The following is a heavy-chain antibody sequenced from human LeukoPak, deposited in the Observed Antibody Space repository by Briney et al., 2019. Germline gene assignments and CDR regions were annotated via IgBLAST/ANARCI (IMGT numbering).Heavy chain of an antibody. Sequence: GGSLRLSCAASGLTVSDNYMSWVRQAPGRGLECVSVIYLGGSTNYADFVKGRFTISRDNSKNTVYLQMNSLRAEDTAVYYCARDSVTGSSHYFDYWGQGTLVTVSS. J-gene: IGHJ4*02. CDR3: ARDSVTGSSHYFDY. D-gene: IGHD1-26*01. CDR2: IYLGGST. V-gene: IGHV3-53*01. CDR1: GLTVSDNY.